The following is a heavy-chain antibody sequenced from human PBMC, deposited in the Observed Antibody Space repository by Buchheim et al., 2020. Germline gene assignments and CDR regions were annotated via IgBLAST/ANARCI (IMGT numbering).Heavy chain of an antibody. J-gene: IGHJ4*02. V-gene: IGHV3-53*01. CDR1: GFTVSSNY. CDR2: IYSGGST. Sequence: VQLVESGGGVVQPGRSLRLSCAASGFTVSSNYMSWVRQAPGKGLEWVSVIYSGGSTYYADSVKGRFTISRDNSKNTLYLQMNSLRAEDTAVYYCARGRMGARTQERDYWGQGTL. D-gene: IGHD1-26*01. CDR3: ARGRMGARTQERDY.